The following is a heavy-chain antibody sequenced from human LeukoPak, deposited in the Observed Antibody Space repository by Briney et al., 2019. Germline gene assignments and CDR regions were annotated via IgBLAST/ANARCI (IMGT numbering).Heavy chain of an antibody. V-gene: IGHV1-2*02. CDR2: INPNSGGT. Sequence: ASVKVSCKASGYTFTGYYMHWVRQAPGQGLEWMGWINPNSGGTNYAQKFQGRVTMTRDTSISTAYMELSRLRSDDTAVYYCAREKNGGEMATRGSWFDPWGQGTLVTVSS. D-gene: IGHD5-24*01. J-gene: IGHJ5*02. CDR3: AREKNGGEMATRGSWFDP. CDR1: GYTFTGYY.